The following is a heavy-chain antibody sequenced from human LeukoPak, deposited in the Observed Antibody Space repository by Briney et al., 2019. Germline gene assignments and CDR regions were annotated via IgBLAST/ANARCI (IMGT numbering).Heavy chain of an antibody. J-gene: IGHJ6*04. CDR3: ARVLGLLWFGESFYGMDV. Sequence: GGYLRLSCAASGFTFSSYAMHWVRQAPGKGLEWVAVISYDGSNKYYADSVKGRFTISRDNSKNPLYLQMNSLRAEDTAVYYCARVLGLLWFGESFYGMDVWGKGTTVTVSS. D-gene: IGHD3-10*01. CDR2: ISYDGSNK. CDR1: GFTFSSYA. V-gene: IGHV3-30*04.